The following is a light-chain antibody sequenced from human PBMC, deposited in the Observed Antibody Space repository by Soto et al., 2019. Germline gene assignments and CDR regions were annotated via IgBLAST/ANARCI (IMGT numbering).Light chain of an antibody. J-gene: IGLJ1*01. CDR3: TSYAGGNNV. Sequence: QSALTQPPSASGSPGQSVTISCTGTSSDVGGYNYVSWYQQHPGKVPKLMVYEVNKRPSAVPDRFSGSKSGNTASLTVSGLQAEDEAYYYCTSYAGGNNVFGTGTKLTVL. V-gene: IGLV2-8*01. CDR2: EVN. CDR1: SSDVGGYNY.